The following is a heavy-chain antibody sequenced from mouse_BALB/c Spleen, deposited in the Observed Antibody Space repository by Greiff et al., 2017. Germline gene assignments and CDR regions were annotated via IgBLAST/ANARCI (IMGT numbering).Heavy chain of an antibody. CDR2: INPSNGGT. Sequence: QVQLQQPGAELVKPGASVKLSCKASGYTFTSYYMYWVKQRPGQGLEWIGGINPSNGGTNFNEKFKSKATLTVDKSSSTAYMQLSSLTSEDSAFYYCTRGGGSMIRNYAMDYWGQGTSVTVSS. J-gene: IGHJ4*01. D-gene: IGHD2-4*01. V-gene: IGHV1S81*02. CDR3: TRGGGSMIRNYAMDY. CDR1: GYTFTSYY.